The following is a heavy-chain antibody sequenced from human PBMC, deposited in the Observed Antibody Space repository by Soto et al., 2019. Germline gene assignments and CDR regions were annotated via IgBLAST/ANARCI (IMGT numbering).Heavy chain of an antibody. CDR1: GFTFSSYS. V-gene: IGHV3-48*02. D-gene: IGHD2-2*01. J-gene: IGHJ6*02. CDR3: ARPSRRYDRFPYGMDV. Sequence: TGGSLRLSCAASGFTFSSYSMNWVRQAPGKGLEWVSYISSSSTIYYADSVKGRFTISRDNAKNSLYLQMNSLRDEDTAVYYCARPSRRYDRFPYGMDVWGQGTTVTVSS. CDR2: ISSSSTI.